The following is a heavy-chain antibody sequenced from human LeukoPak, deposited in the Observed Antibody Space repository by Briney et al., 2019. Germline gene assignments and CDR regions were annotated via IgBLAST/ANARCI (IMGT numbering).Heavy chain of an antibody. Sequence: GGSLRLSCAASGFTFSDYSVNWVRQAPGKGLECVSYISSDRKTTWYADSVKGRFTSSRDNAKNSLYLQMNSLRAEDTAVYYCVRLEEKVAPNYIDYWGQGTLVTVSS. J-gene: IGHJ4*02. CDR1: GFTFSDYS. CDR3: VRLEEKVAPNYIDY. V-gene: IGHV3-48*01. D-gene: IGHD5-12*01. CDR2: ISSDRKTT.